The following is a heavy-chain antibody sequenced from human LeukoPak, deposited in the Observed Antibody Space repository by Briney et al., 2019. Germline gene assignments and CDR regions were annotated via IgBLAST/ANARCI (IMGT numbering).Heavy chain of an antibody. Sequence: GGSLRLSCAASGFTFSSYWMHWGRQAPGKGLVWVSRINSDGSSTSYADSVKGRFTISRDNAKNTLYLQMNSLRAEDTAVYYCAREDVGYYYYGMDVWGKGTTVTVSS. V-gene: IGHV3-74*01. CDR3: AREDVGYYYYGMDV. CDR1: GFTFSSYW. J-gene: IGHJ6*04. CDR2: INSDGSST. D-gene: IGHD3-10*01.